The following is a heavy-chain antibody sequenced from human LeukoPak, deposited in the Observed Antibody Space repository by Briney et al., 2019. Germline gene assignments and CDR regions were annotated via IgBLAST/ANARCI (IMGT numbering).Heavy chain of an antibody. CDR1: GYTFTGYY. D-gene: IGHD3-22*01. CDR3: ARGTEDSSGYTNDY. CDR2: MNPNSGNR. V-gene: IGHV1-8*02. J-gene: IGHJ4*02. Sequence: GTSVKVSCKASGYTFTGYYMHWVRQAPGQGLEWMGWMNPNSGNRGYAQKFQGRVTMTRNTSISTAYMELSSLRSEDTAVYYCARGTEDSSGYTNDYWGQGTLVTVSS.